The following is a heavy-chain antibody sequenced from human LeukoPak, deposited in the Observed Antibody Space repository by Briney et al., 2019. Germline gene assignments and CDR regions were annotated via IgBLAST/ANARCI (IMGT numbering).Heavy chain of an antibody. CDR1: GFTFSDYY. Sequence: GGSLRLSCAASGFTFSDYYMSWIRQAPGKGLEWVSYISSSGSTIYYADSVKGRFTISRDNAKNSLYLQMNSLRAEDTAVYYCARRRTTGTTRFDPWGQGTLVTVSS. CDR2: ISSSGSTI. CDR3: ARRRTTGTTRFDP. J-gene: IGHJ5*02. V-gene: IGHV3-11*04. D-gene: IGHD1-1*01.